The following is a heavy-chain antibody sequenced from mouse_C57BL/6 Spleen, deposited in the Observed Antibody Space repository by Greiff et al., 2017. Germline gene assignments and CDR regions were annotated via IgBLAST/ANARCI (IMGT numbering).Heavy chain of an antibody. J-gene: IGHJ1*03. Sequence: VQLQQSGPELVKPGASVKISCKASGYAFSSSWMNWVKQRPGKGLEWIGRIYPGDGDTNYNGKFKGKATLTADKSSSTAYMQLSSLTSEYSAVYFCASDGSSHWYFDVWGTGTTVTVSA. D-gene: IGHD1-1*01. V-gene: IGHV1-82*01. CDR1: GYAFSSSW. CDR2: IYPGDGDT. CDR3: ASDGSSHWYFDV.